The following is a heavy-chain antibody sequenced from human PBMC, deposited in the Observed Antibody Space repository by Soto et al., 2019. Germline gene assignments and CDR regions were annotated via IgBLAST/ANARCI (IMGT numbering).Heavy chain of an antibody. Sequence: GXSVKVSCKASGYTFTSYDINWVRQATGQGLEWMGWMNPNSGNTGYAQKFQGRVTMTRNTSISTAYMELSSLRSEDTAVYYCARDTAIIGGFHHWGQGTLVTVSS. CDR3: ARDTAIIGGFHH. V-gene: IGHV1-8*01. CDR1: GYTFTSYD. D-gene: IGHD5-18*01. J-gene: IGHJ5*02. CDR2: MNPNSGNT.